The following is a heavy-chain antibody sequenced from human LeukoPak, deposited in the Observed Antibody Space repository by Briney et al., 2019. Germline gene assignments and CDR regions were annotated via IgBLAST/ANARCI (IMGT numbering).Heavy chain of an antibody. CDR2: IIPIFGTA. CDR3: ARDYAPDYYYYYMDV. V-gene: IGHV1-69*01. CDR1: GGTFSSYA. Sequence: GASVKVSCKASGGTFSSYAISWVRQAPGQGLEWMGGIIPIFGTANYARKFQGRVTITADESTSTAYMELSSLRSEDTAVYYCARDYAPDYYYYYMDVWGKGTTVTVSS. J-gene: IGHJ6*03. D-gene: IGHD3-16*01.